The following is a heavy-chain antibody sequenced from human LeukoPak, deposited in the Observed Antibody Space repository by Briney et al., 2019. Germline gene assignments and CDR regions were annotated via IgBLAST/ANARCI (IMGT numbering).Heavy chain of an antibody. CDR1: GYTFTSYY. Sequence: ASVKVSCKASGYTFTSYYMHWVRQAPGQGLEWMGIINPSGGSTSYAQKFQGRVTITADESTSTAYMELSSLRSEDTAVYYCARVLRFLSGMDVWGQGTTVTVSS. V-gene: IGHV1-46*01. CDR2: INPSGGST. D-gene: IGHD3-3*01. J-gene: IGHJ6*02. CDR3: ARVLRFLSGMDV.